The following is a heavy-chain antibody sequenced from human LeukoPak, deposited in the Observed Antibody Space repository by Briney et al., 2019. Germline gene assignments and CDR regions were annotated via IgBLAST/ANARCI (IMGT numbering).Heavy chain of an antibody. CDR2: IDPSDSYT. V-gene: IGHV5-10-1*01. Sequence: KPGESLKISCKSSGYSFTNYWISWVRQMPGKGLEWVGRIDPSDSYTSYSPSFQGHVTISADKFISTAYLQWSSLKASDTAMYYCARRSAHLNHVDYWGQGTLVTVSS. J-gene: IGHJ4*02. D-gene: IGHD1-14*01. CDR3: ARRSAHLNHVDY. CDR1: GYSFTNYW.